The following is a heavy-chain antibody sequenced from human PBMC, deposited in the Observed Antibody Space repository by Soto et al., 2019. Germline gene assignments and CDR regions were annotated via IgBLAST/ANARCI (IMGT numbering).Heavy chain of an antibody. J-gene: IGHJ4*02. CDR3: ARDGWGQWLIIHFDY. V-gene: IGHV3-30-3*01. CDR1: GFTFSSYA. Sequence: GGSLRLSCAASGFTFSSYAMHWVRQAPGKGLEWVAVISYDGSNKYYADSVKGRFTISRDNSKNTLYLQMNSLRAEDTAVYYCARDGWGQWLIIHFDYWGQGTLVTVSS. CDR2: ISYDGSNK. D-gene: IGHD5-12*01.